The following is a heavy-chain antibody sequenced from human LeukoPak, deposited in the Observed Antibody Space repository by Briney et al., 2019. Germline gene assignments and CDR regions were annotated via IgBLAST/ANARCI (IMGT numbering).Heavy chain of an antibody. Sequence: PSETLSLTCTDSGGSISSYDWRWIRQPPGKGLEWIGYIYYSGSTNYNPSLKSRVTISVDTSKNQFSLKLSSVTAADTAVYYCARVPSRYYYGSGSYHSSARFDPWGQGTLVTVSS. J-gene: IGHJ5*02. V-gene: IGHV4-59*01. D-gene: IGHD3-10*01. CDR2: IYYSGST. CDR1: GGSISSYD. CDR3: ARVPSRYYYGSGSYHSSARFDP.